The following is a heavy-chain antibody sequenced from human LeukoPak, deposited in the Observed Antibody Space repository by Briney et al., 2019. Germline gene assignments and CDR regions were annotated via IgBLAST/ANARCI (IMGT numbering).Heavy chain of an antibody. CDR3: AREVRSAWASFDP. Sequence: SETLSLTCTVSGYSISSGYYWGWIRQPPGKGLEWIGTIRHSGSTDYYPSLKSRVTIPLDTSKNQFSLKLSSVTAADTAVYYCAREVRSAWASFDPWGQGTLVTVSS. CDR1: GYSISSGYY. J-gene: IGHJ5*02. V-gene: IGHV4-38-2*02. CDR2: IRHSGST. D-gene: IGHD1-26*01.